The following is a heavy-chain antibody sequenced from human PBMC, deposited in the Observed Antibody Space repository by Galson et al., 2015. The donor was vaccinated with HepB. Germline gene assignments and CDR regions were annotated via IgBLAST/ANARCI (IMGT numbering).Heavy chain of an antibody. V-gene: IGHV4-39*01. Sequence: SETLSLTCTVSGGSISSSIYYWGWIRQPPGKGLERIGYIYYSGSTNYNPSLKSRVTISVDTSKNQFSLKLSSVTAADTAVYYCARLWFGEFYFDYWGQGTLVTVSS. CDR3: ARLWFGEFYFDY. D-gene: IGHD3-10*01. CDR1: GGSISSSIYY. CDR2: IYYSGST. J-gene: IGHJ4*02.